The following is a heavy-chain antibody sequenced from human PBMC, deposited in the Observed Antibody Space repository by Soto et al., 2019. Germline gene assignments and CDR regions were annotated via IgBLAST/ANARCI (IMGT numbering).Heavy chain of an antibody. Sequence: ASVKVSCKASGYTFTSYAMHWVRQAPGQRLEWMGWINAGNGNTKYSQKFQGRVTITRDTSASTAYMELSSLRSEDTAVYYCAKGVNSSPKTHFDYWGQGTLVTVPS. CDR2: INAGNGNT. J-gene: IGHJ4*02. CDR3: AKGVNSSPKTHFDY. V-gene: IGHV1-3*01. D-gene: IGHD6-13*01. CDR1: GYTFTSYA.